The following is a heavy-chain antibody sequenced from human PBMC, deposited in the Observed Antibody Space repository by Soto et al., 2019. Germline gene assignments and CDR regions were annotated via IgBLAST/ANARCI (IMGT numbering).Heavy chain of an antibody. J-gene: IGHJ4*02. Sequence: SETLSLTCTVSGDSISNDYWSWIRQPPGKGLEWIGYIYYSGSTNYNPSLQSRVTISVDTSKNQFSLKLSSVTAADTAVYYCATGRFSKGYRGQGTLVTVSS. V-gene: IGHV4-59*08. CDR3: ATGRFSKGY. D-gene: IGHD3-3*01. CDR1: GDSISNDY. CDR2: IYYSGST.